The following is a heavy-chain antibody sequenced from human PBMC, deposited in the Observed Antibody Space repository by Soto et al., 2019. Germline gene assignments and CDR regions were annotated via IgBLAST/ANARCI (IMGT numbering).Heavy chain of an antibody. V-gene: IGHV3-66*01. CDR1: GFTVSSNY. CDR3: AREEVWSCGSCYLDAFDI. CDR2: IYSGGST. D-gene: IGHD2-15*01. J-gene: IGHJ3*02. Sequence: GGSLRLSCAASGFTVSSNYMTWVRQAPGKGLEWVSVIYSGGSTYYADSVKGRFTISRDNSKNTLYLQMNSLRAEDTAVYYCAREEVWSCGSCYLDAFDIWGQGTMVTVSS.